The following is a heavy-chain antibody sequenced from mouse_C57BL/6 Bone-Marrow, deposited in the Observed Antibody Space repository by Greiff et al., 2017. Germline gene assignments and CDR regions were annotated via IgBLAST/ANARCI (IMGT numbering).Heavy chain of an antibody. Sequence: VQGVESGAELARPGASVKLSCKASGYTFTSYGISWVKQRTGQGLEWIGEIYPRSGNTYYNEKFKGKATLTADKSSSTAYMELRSLTSEDSAVYFCARGPPTIMDYWGQGTSVTVSS. CDR2: IYPRSGNT. CDR1: GYTFTSYG. J-gene: IGHJ4*01. CDR3: ARGPPTIMDY. D-gene: IGHD2-10*01. V-gene: IGHV1-81*01.